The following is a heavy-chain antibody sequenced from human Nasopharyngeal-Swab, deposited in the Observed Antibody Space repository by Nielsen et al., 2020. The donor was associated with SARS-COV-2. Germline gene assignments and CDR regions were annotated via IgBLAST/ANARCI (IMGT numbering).Heavy chain of an antibody. CDR2: ISSSSSTI. J-gene: IGHJ6*03. V-gene: IGHV3-48*01. Sequence: WIRQPPGKGLEWVSYISSSSSTIYYADSVKGRFTISRDNAKNSLYLQMNSLRAGDTAVYYCARDTKGSSGWPYYYYYYMDVWGKGTTVTVSS. CDR3: ARDTKGSSGWPYYYYYYMDV. D-gene: IGHD6-19*01.